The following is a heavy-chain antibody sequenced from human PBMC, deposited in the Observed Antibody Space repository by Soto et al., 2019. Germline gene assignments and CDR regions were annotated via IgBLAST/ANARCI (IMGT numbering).Heavy chain of an antibody. CDR3: AAKSMEYYYDSSRGFDP. Sequence: ASVKVSCKASGFTFTSSAMQWVRQARGQRLEWIGWIVVGSGNTNYAQKFQERVTITRDMSTSTAYMELSSLRSEDTAVYYCAAKSMEYYYDSSRGFDPWGQGTLVPSPQ. V-gene: IGHV1-58*02. CDR1: GFTFTSSA. CDR2: IVVGSGNT. J-gene: IGHJ5*02. D-gene: IGHD3-22*01.